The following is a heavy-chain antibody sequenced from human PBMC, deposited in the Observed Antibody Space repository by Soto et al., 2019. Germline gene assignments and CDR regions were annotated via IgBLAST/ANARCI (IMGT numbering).Heavy chain of an antibody. CDR2: ISSSSSYI. V-gene: IGHV3-21*01. J-gene: IGHJ4*02. D-gene: IGHD5-12*01. Sequence: GGSLRLSCAASGFTFSSYSMNWVRQAPGKGLEWVSSISSSSSYIYYADSVKGRFTISRDNAKNSLYLQMNSLRAEDTAVYYCARDRGYSGYDAEENFDYWGQGTLVTVSS. CDR1: GFTFSSYS. CDR3: ARDRGYSGYDAEENFDY.